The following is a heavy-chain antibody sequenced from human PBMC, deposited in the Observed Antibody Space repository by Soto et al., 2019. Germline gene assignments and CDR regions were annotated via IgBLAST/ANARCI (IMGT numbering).Heavy chain of an antibody. D-gene: IGHD4-17*01. CDR1: GFTFSSYS. Sequence: GGSLRLSCAASGFTFSSYSMNWVRQAPGKGLEWVSYISSSSSTIYYADSVKGRFTISRDNAKNSLYLQMNSLRDEDTAVYYCARDRGYDYGDYGIREGYYYYGMDVWGQGTTVTVSS. V-gene: IGHV3-48*02. J-gene: IGHJ6*02. CDR2: ISSSSSTI. CDR3: ARDRGYDYGDYGIREGYYYYGMDV.